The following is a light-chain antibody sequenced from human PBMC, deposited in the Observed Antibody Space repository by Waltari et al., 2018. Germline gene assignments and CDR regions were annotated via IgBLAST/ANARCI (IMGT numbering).Light chain of an antibody. CDR3: CSYAPGSTLI. V-gene: IGLV2-23*01. Sequence: QSALTQPASVSGSPGQSITISCTGTSCDAGSSYLVSWYQQVPGKAPKLIIYEDTKRPSGVSNRFSASKSGITASLTISGLQAEDEGNFYCCSYAPGSTLIFGGGTKLSVL. CDR2: EDT. CDR1: SCDAGSSYL. J-gene: IGLJ2*01.